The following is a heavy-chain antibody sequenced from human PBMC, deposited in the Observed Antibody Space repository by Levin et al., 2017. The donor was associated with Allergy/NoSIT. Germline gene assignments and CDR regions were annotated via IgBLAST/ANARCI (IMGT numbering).Heavy chain of an antibody. Sequence: GGSLRLSCAASGFTFSSYAMSWVRQAPGKGLEWVSAISGSGGSTYYADSVKGRFTISRDNSKNTLYLQMNSLRAEDTAVYYCAKEEGAVAGRNWGGGPFDYWGQGTLVTVSS. V-gene: IGHV3-23*01. CDR1: GFTFSSYA. CDR2: ISGSGGST. CDR3: AKEEGAVAGRNWGGGPFDY. J-gene: IGHJ4*02. D-gene: IGHD6-19*01.